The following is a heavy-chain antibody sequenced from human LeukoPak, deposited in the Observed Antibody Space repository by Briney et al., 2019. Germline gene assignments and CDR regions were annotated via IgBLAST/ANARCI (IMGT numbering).Heavy chain of an antibody. Sequence: SCKASGFTFSSYGMHWVRQAPGKGLEWVAVISYDGSNKYYADSVKGRFTISRDNSKNTLYLQMNSLRAEDTAVYYCAKILAAAGRYFDYWGQGTLVTVSS. D-gene: IGHD6-13*01. J-gene: IGHJ4*02. CDR3: AKILAAAGRYFDY. CDR1: GFTFSSYG. V-gene: IGHV3-30*18. CDR2: ISYDGSNK.